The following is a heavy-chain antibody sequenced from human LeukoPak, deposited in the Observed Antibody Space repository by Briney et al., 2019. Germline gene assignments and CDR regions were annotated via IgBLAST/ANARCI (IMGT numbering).Heavy chain of an antibody. CDR3: ARDLYYYASGSLADY. CDR1: GYTFTSYG. D-gene: IGHD3-10*01. V-gene: IGHV1-18*01. CDR2: ISAYNGNT. J-gene: IGHJ4*02. Sequence: ASVKVSCKASGYTFTSYGISWVRQAPGQGLEWMGWISAYNGNTNYAQKLQGRVTMTTDTSTSTAYMELRSLRSDDTAVYYCARDLYYYASGSLADYWGQGTLVTVSS.